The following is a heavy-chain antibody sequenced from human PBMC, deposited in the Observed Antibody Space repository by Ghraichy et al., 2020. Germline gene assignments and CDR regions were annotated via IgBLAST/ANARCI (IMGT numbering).Heavy chain of an antibody. Sequence: SETLSLTCTVSGGSISSYYWSWIRQPPGKGLEWIGYIYYSGSTNYNPSLKSRVTISVDTSKNQFSLKLSSVTAADTAVYYCARASSQYYYDSKPSYYFDYWGQGTLVTVSS. J-gene: IGHJ4*02. V-gene: IGHV4-59*01. CDR1: GGSISSYY. CDR2: IYYSGST. D-gene: IGHD3-22*01. CDR3: ARASSQYYYDSKPSYYFDY.